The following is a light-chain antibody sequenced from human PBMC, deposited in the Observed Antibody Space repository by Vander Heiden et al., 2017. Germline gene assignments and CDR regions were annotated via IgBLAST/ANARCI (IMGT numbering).Light chain of an antibody. V-gene: IGLV3-21*02. J-gene: IGLJ3*02. Sequence: SHVLTPPPPVSVPPGQTARITCGGNNIGRKRVHWYQQKPGQAPVLGIYDDSDRPSGIAGRFSGSNSGNTATLTISRVEAGDESDYYCQVWDSSSGGRVFGGGTKLTVL. CDR1: NIGRKR. CDR2: DDS. CDR3: QVWDSSSGGRV.